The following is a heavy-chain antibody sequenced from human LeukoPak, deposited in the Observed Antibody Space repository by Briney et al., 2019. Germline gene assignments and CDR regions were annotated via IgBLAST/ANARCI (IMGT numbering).Heavy chain of an antibody. CDR2: ISAYNGNT. V-gene: IGHV1-18*01. CDR1: GYTFTSYG. Sequence: GASVKVSCKASGYTFTSYGISWVRQAPGQGLEWMGWISAYNGNTNYAQKLQGRVTMTTDTSTSTAYMELRSLRSDDTAVYYCARDHEYYYDSSGYLDGDYWGQGTLVTVSS. CDR3: ARDHEYYYDSSGYLDGDY. D-gene: IGHD3-22*01. J-gene: IGHJ4*02.